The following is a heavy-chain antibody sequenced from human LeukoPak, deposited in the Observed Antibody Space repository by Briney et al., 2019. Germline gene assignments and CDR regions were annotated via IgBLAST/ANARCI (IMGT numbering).Heavy chain of an antibody. CDR2: INPNSGGT. D-gene: IGHD3-16*01. V-gene: IGHV1-2*02. CDR1: GYTFTGYY. Sequence: ASVKVSCKASGYTFTGYYMHWVRQALGQGLEWVGWINPNSGGTNYAQKFQGRVTMTRDTSISTAYMELSRLRSDDTAVYYCAMGDYYYYGMDVWGQGTTVTVSS. CDR3: AMGDYYYYGMDV. J-gene: IGHJ6*02.